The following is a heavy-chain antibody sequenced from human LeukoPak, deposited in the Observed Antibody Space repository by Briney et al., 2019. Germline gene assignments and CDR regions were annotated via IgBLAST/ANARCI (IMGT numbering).Heavy chain of an antibody. J-gene: IGHJ4*01. CDR3: ARPMVPHSSGYYEDY. Sequence: PSETLSLTCTVSGGSISSSSYYWGWIRQPPGKGLEWIGSIYYSGSTYYNPSLKSRVTISVDTSKNQFALKLSSVTAADTAVYYCARPMVPHSSGYYEDYWGQGTLVTVSS. CDR1: GGSISSSSYY. D-gene: IGHD3-22*01. CDR2: IYYSGST. V-gene: IGHV4-39*01.